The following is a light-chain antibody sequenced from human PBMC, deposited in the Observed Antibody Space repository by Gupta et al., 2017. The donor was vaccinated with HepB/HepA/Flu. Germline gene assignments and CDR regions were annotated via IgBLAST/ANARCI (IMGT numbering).Light chain of an antibody. CDR1: KSIRSY. J-gene: IGKJ1*01. Sequence: DIQMTQSPSPLSASVGDRVTITCRASKSIRSYLNWYQQKPGQAPKLLIYAASSRQSGVPSRFSGSGYGTDFTLPISGRQPEDFAIYYCQQRHSTPGTFGQGTKVEIK. CDR3: QQRHSTPGT. V-gene: IGKV1-39*01. CDR2: AAS.